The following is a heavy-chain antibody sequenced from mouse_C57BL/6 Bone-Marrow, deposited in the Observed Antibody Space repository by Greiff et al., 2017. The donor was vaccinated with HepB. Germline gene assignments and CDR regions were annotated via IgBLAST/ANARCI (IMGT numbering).Heavy chain of an antibody. D-gene: IGHD1-1*01. Sequence: VKLQKPGAELVMPGASVKLSCKASGYTFTSYWMHWVEQRPGRGLEWVGRIDPNSGGTKYNEKFKSKATLTVDKPSSTAYMQLSSLTSEDSAVYYCARRATVVAHWYFDVWGTGTTVTVSS. V-gene: IGHV1-72*01. CDR3: ARRATVVAHWYFDV. J-gene: IGHJ1*03. CDR2: IDPNSGGT. CDR1: GYTFTSYW.